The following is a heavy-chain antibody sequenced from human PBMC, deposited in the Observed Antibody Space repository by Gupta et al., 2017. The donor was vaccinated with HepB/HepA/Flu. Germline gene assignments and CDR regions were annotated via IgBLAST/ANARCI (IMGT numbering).Heavy chain of an antibody. CDR2: INHSGST. V-gene: IGHV4-34*01. D-gene: IGHD3-16*02. J-gene: IGHJ4*02. Sequence: QVQLQQGGGGVLKPSATLSLPSAVYGGSFCGCYWCWIRQPPGKGLEWIGEINHSGSTNYNPSLKSRVTISVDTSKNQFSLKLSSVTAADTAVYYCASSTYVWGSYRFFDYWGQGTLVTVSS. CDR3: ASSTYVWGSYRFFDY. CDR1: GGSFCGCY.